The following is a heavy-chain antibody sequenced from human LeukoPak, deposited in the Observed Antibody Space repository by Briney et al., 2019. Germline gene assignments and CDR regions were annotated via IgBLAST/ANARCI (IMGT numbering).Heavy chain of an antibody. Sequence: GGSLRLSCAVSGFTFRTYWMHWVRQVPGEGLVWVSRINEDGSNTSYADSVKGRFSISRDNAENTLYLQMNSLRAEDTAVYYCGRDLGGRSAYWGQGTLVTVSS. J-gene: IGHJ4*02. CDR3: GRDLGGRSAY. CDR1: GFTFRTYW. CDR2: INEDGSNT. V-gene: IGHV3-74*01. D-gene: IGHD1-26*01.